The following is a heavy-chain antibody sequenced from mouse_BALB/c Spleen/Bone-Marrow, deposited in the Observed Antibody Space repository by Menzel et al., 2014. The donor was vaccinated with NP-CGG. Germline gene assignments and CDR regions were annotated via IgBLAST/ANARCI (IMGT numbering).Heavy chain of an antibody. CDR2: IYPGDDDT. CDR3: AGSTPLAY. CDR1: GYAFSRSW. D-gene: IGHD1-1*01. J-gene: IGHJ3*01. V-gene: IGHV1-80*01. Sequence: VQLQQSGAELVRPGSSVKTSCKASGYAFSRSWMNWVKQRPGQGLEWIGQIYPGDDDTNYSGKFKGRATLTADKSSGTAYMQLSSLTSEDSAVYFCAGSTPLAYWGQGTLVTVSA.